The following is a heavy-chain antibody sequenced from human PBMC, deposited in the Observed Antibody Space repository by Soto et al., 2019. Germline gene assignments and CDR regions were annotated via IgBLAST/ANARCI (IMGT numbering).Heavy chain of an antibody. CDR2: ISWNGGNV. CDR3: AKDLAPYNWTYFDF. J-gene: IGHJ4*02. V-gene: IGHV3-9*01. Sequence: GGSLRLSCATSGFTFDDYAMHWVRQAPGKGLEWVSGISWNGGNVDYADSVKGRFTISRDNAKNSLYLQMNTLRAEDTALYYSAKDLAPYNWTYFDFWGQGPPVTVSS. D-gene: IGHD1-20*01. CDR1: GFTFDDYA.